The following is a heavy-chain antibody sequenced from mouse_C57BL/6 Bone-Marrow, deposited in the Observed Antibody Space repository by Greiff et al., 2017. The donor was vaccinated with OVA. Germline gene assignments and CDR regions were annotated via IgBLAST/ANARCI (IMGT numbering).Heavy chain of an antibody. V-gene: IGHV5-6*01. D-gene: IGHD1-1*01. CDR1: GFTFSSYG. J-gene: IGHJ4*01. CDR2: ISSGGSYT. CDR3: ARHGHYYGSSWCAMDY. Sequence: EVQRVESGGDLVKPGGSLKLSCAASGFTFSSYGMSWVRQTPDKRLEWVATISSGGSYTYYPDSVKGRFTISRDNAKNTLYLQMSSLKSEDTAMYYCARHGHYYGSSWCAMDYWGQGTSVTVSS.